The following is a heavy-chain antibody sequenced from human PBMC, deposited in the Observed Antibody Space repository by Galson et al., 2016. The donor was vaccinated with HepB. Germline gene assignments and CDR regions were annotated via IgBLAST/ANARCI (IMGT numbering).Heavy chain of an antibody. V-gene: IGHV4-4*02. J-gene: IGHJ6*02. D-gene: IGHD6-13*01. CDR2: IYHTGTT. CDR3: ARDVRAGIAPRPFRKGYDKGLDV. CDR1: GGSLSTRNW. Sequence: TLSLTCAVSGGSLSTRNWWSWIRQTPGKGLEWIGEIYHTGTTNYNPSLKSRITMSLDKSKNQFSLKLNSVTAADTAVYYCARDVRAGIAPRPFRKGYDKGLDVWGQGTTVTVSS.